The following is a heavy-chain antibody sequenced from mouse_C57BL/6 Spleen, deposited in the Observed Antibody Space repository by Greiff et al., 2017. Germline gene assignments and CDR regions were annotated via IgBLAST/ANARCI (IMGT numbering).Heavy chain of an antibody. D-gene: IGHD1-1*01. CDR3: ARCRYGSSFDY. CDR2: INPNYGTT. V-gene: IGHV1-39*01. J-gene: IGHJ2*01. Sequence: EVKVVESGPELVKPGASVKISCKASGYSFTDYNMNWVKQSNGKSLEWIGVINPNYGTTSYNQKFKGKATLTVDQSSSTAYMQLNSLTSEDSAVYYCARCRYGSSFDYWGQGTTLTVSS. CDR1: GYSFTDYN.